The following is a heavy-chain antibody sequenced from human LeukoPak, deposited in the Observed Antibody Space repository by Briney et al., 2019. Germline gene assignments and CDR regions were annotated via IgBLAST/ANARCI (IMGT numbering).Heavy chain of an antibody. D-gene: IGHD6-19*01. J-gene: IGHJ4*02. V-gene: IGHV1-18*01. CDR2: ISAYNGDT. CDR3: ARGTVSGGSPFDY. Sequence: ASVKVSCKASGYTFTNSGISWVRQAPGQGLEWMGWISAYNGDTNYAQNLQGRVTMTTDTPTGTAHMELRSLRSDDTAVYYCARGTVSGGSPFDYWGQETLVTVSS. CDR1: GYTFTNSG.